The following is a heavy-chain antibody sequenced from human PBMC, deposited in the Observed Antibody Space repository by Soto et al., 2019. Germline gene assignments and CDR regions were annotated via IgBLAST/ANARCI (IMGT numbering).Heavy chain of an antibody. CDR2: IIPLFGTA. CDR1: GGTFLNYA. J-gene: IGHJ3*02. V-gene: IGHV1-69*12. D-gene: IGHD6-19*01. Sequence: QVQLVQSGAEVKKPGSSVKVSCRASGGTFLNYAVSWVRQALGQGLEWMGGIIPLFGTANYAQKFQDRVTITADQSTSTAYMELSSLTSEDTAVYYCARDRRTVSGTGAFDIWGQGTLVTVSS. CDR3: ARDRRTVSGTGAFDI.